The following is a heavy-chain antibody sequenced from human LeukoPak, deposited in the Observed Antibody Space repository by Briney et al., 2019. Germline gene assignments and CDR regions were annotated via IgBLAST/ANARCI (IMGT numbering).Heavy chain of an antibody. CDR2: ISYDGSNK. CDR1: GFTFSSYG. V-gene: IGHV3-30*03. CDR3: ARDRSGSYQSGGMDV. Sequence: PGRSLRLSCAASGFTFSSYGMHWVRQAPGKGLEWVAVISYDGSNKYYADSVKGRFTISRDNSKNTLYLQMNSLRAEDTAVYYCARDRSGSYQSGGMDVWGQGTTVTVSS. D-gene: IGHD1-26*01. J-gene: IGHJ6*02.